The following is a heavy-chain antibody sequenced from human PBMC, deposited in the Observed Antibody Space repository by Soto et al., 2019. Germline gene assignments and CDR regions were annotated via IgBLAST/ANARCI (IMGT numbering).Heavy chain of an antibody. J-gene: IGHJ4*02. V-gene: IGHV4-39*01. CDR2: IYYSGST. CDR1: GGSISSSSYY. Sequence: SETLSLTCTVSGGSISSSSYYWGWIRQPPGKGLEWIGSIYYSGSTYYNPSLKSRVTISVDTSKNQFSLKLSSVTAADTAVYYCARHSGSYFYFDYWGQGTLVTAPQ. D-gene: IGHD1-26*01. CDR3: ARHSGSYFYFDY.